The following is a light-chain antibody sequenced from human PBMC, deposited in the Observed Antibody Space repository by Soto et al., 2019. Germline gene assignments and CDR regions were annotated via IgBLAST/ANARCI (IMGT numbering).Light chain of an antibody. V-gene: IGLV4-69*01. Sequence: QPVLTQSPSASASLGASVKLTCTLSSGHSSYAIAWHQQQPEKGPRYLMNLNSDGSHNKGDGIPDRFSGSSSGAERYLTISSLQSEDEADYYCQTWGTGIVFGGGTKLTVL. CDR1: SGHSSYA. CDR2: LNSDGSH. J-gene: IGLJ2*01. CDR3: QTWGTGIV.